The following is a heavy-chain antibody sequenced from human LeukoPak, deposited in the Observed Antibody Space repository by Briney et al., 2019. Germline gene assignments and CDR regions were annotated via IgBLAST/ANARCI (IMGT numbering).Heavy chain of an antibody. V-gene: IGHV4-34*01. CDR3: ARGQVPAARGYNWFDP. J-gene: IGHJ5*02. CDR1: GWSFNDYY. CDR2: INARGDT. D-gene: IGHD2-2*01. Sequence: KPSETLSLTCAVYGWSFNDYYWNWIRQPPGKGLEWIGEINARGDTNFNPSLKSRVTMSVDTSKSQFSLRLTSMIAADTAVYYCARGQVPAARGYNWFDPWGQGTLVTVSS.